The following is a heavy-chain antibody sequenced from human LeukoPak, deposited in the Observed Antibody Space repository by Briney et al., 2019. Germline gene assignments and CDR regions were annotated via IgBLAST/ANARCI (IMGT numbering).Heavy chain of an antibody. V-gene: IGHV5-51*01. Sequence: GESLRISCQGFGFTFTTFWIGWVRPLPGKGPGWIAIIYASNSHTKYSPSFQGQVSTSTDTSISTAFLQWSSLQASATPRYYFAMLNLLDVRVYWGQGTLVTVSS. J-gene: IGHJ4*02. CDR2: IYASNSHT. CDR1: GFTFTTFW. CDR3: AMLNLLDVRVY. D-gene: IGHD3-16*01.